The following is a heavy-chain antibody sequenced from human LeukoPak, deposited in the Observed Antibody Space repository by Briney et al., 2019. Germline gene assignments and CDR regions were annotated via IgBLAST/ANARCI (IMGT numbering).Heavy chain of an antibody. CDR2: IYHSGGT. J-gene: IGHJ4*02. CDR1: GGSISSSNW. Sequence: SGTLSLTCAVSGGSISSSNWWSWVRQPPGKGLEWIGEIYHSGGTNYNPSLKSRVTISVDKSKNQFSLKLSSVTAADTAVYYCASRNYDILTGYWVYFDYWGQGTLVTVSS. D-gene: IGHD3-9*01. CDR3: ASRNYDILTGYWVYFDY. V-gene: IGHV4-4*02.